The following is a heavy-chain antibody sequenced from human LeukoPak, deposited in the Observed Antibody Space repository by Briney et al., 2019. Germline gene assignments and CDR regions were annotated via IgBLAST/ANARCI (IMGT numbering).Heavy chain of an antibody. V-gene: IGHV3-9*01. D-gene: IGHD1-1*01. CDR3: AKENDGMDV. CDR2: ISWNSGSI. CDR1: GFTFDDYA. Sequence: GRSLRLSCAASGFTFDDYAMHWVRQAPGKGLEWVSGISWNSGSIGYADSVKGRFTISRDNAKNSPYLQMNSLRAEDTALYYCAKENDGMDVWGQGTTVTVSS. J-gene: IGHJ6*02.